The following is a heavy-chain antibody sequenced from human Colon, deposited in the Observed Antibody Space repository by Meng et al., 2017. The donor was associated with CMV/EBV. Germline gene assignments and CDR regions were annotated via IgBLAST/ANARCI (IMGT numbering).Heavy chain of an antibody. CDR2: ISAYNGNT. CDR1: GYTFTSYG. V-gene: IGHV1-18*01. D-gene: IGHD2-8*01. J-gene: IGHJ4*02. CDR3: ARVRSMLYPNHFDY. Sequence: ASVKVSCKASGYTFTSYGISWVRQAPGQGLEWMGWISAYNGNTNYAQKLQGRVTMTTDTSTSTAYMELRSLRSDDTAVYYCARVRSMLYPNHFDYWGQGTLVTVSS.